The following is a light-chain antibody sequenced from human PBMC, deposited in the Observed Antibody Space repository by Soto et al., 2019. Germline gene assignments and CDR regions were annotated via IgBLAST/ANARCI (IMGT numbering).Light chain of an antibody. Sequence: QSVLTQPRSASAAPGQRVVISCSGSSSNIGTNVVHWYQQFPGTAPKLLIDNNSERPSGVPDRFSASKSGTSASLAISGLRSEDEADYYCAAWDGSLSVYVFGTGTQLTVL. CDR1: SSNIGTNV. CDR3: AAWDGSLSVYV. CDR2: NNS. V-gene: IGLV1-47*02. J-gene: IGLJ1*01.